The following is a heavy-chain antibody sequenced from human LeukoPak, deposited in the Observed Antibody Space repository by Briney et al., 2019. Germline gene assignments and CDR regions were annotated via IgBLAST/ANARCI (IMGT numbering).Heavy chain of an antibody. J-gene: IGHJ4*02. V-gene: IGHV1-46*01. D-gene: IGHD5-24*01. CDR2: INPSGGST. CDR1: GYTFTSYY. CDR3: ARGGEMAKVPHFYSFDY. Sequence: ASVKVSCKASGYTFTSYYMHWVRQAPGQGLEWMGIINPSGGSTTYAQNFQGRVTMTRDTSTSTVYMELSSLRSEDTAVYYCARGGEMAKVPHFYSFDYWGQEPLVPVSS.